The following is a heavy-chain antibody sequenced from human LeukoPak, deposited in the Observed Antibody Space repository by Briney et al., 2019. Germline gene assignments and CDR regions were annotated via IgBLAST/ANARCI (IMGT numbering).Heavy chain of an antibody. CDR3: ARARITIFGVVKAPDY. D-gene: IGHD3-3*01. V-gene: IGHV4-34*01. CDR2: INHSGST. CDR1: GGSFSGYY. Sequence: PSETLSLTCAVYGGSFSGYYWSWIRQPPGKGLEWIGEINHSGSTNYNPSLKSRVTISVDTSKNQFSLKLSSVTAADRAVYYCARARITIFGVVKAPDYWGQGTLVTVSS. J-gene: IGHJ4*02.